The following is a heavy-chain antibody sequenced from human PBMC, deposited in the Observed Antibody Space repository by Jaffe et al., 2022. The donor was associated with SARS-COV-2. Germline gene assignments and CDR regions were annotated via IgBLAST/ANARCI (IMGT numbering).Heavy chain of an antibody. CDR2: ISYDGSNK. D-gene: IGHD6-13*01. V-gene: IGHV3-30-3*01. CDR1: GFTFSSYA. Sequence: QVQLVESGGGVVQPGRSLRLSCAASGFTFSSYAMHWVRQAPGKGLEWVAVISYDGSNKYYADSVKGRFTISRDNSKNTLYLQMNSLRAEDTAVYYCARDQDFRRHSSPSFDYWGQGTLVTVSS. CDR3: ARDQDFRRHSSPSFDY. J-gene: IGHJ4*02.